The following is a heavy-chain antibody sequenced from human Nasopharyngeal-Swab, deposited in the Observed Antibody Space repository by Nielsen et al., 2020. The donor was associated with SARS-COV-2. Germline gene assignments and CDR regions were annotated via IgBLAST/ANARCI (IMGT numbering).Heavy chain of an antibody. CDR3: ARSPSGWWGLIDF. V-gene: IGHV4-59*01. CDR2: VYSTGST. CDR1: AGSISDYF. D-gene: IGHD6-19*01. J-gene: IGHJ4*02. Sequence: SETLSLTCTVSAGSISDYFCSWIRQPPGKGLEWIGSVYSTGSTDYHPSLQSRLTISVDTSKNQFSLKLSSVTAGATAVYYCARSPSGWWGLIDFWGQGTLVTVSS.